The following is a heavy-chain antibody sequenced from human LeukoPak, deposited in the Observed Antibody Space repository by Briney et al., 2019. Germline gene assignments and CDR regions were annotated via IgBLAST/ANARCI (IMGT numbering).Heavy chain of an antibody. V-gene: IGHV4-34*01. D-gene: IGHD6-19*01. CDR3: ARALVQWLANMPFDY. J-gene: IGHJ4*02. CDR2: INHSGST. CDR1: GGSFSGYY. Sequence: SETLSRTCAVYGGSFSGYYWSWIRQPPGKGLEWIGEINHSGSTNYNPSLKSRVTISVDTSKNQFSLKLSSVTAADTAVYYCARALVQWLANMPFDYWGQGTLVTVSS.